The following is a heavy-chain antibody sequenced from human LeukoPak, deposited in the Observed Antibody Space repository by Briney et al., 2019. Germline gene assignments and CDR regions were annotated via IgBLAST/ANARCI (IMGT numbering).Heavy chain of an antibody. CDR1: GGSISSGGYY. Sequence: PSQPLTLTCTVSGGSISSGGYYWSWIRPPAGQGLEWIGRIYTSGRNNYNPSLKSRVTISVDTSKNQFSLKLSSVTAADTAVYYCARRGLDDPNITIFGVVSPFDYWGQGTLVTVSS. CDR2: IYTSGRN. D-gene: IGHD3-3*01. J-gene: IGHJ4*02. V-gene: IGHV4-61*02. CDR3: ARRGLDDPNITIFGVVSPFDY.